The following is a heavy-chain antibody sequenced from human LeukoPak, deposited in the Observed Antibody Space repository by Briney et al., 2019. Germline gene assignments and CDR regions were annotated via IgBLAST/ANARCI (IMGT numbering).Heavy chain of an antibody. Sequence: GASVTVSCKASVGTFSSYAISWVRQPPGHGLESRGGIIPIFGTANYAQKFQGRYTITADEFTRTAYMELRSLGSEDTAVYYCARPTEILVHSSSCSKGNYYMDVWGKGTTVTVSS. J-gene: IGHJ6*03. CDR1: VGTFSSYA. V-gene: IGHV1-69*13. CDR3: ARPTEILVHSSSCSKGNYYMDV. CDR2: IIPIFGTA. D-gene: IGHD6-13*01.